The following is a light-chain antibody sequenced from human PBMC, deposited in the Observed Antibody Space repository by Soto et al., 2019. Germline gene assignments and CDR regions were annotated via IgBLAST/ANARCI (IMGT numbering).Light chain of an antibody. CDR2: GAS. CDR1: QSVSSSY. CDR3: QQYGSSPLT. J-gene: IGKJ4*01. Sequence: EIVLTQSPGNLSLSPGERATLSCRASQSVSSSYLAWYQQKHGQAPRLLIYGASSRATGIPDRFSGSGSGTDFTHPISRLEPEDFAVYYCQQYGSSPLTFGGVTKVEIK. V-gene: IGKV3-20*01.